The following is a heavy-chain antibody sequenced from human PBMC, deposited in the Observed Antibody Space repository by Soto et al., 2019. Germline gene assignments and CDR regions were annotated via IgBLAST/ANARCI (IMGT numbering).Heavy chain of an antibody. J-gene: IGHJ3*02. D-gene: IGHD2-15*01. V-gene: IGHV3-21*01. CDR3: AADCSGGSCYLTDAFDI. Sequence: EVQLVESGGGLVKPGGSLRLSCAASGFTFSSYSMNWVRQAPGKGLEWVSSISSSSSYIYYADSVKGRFTSSRDNAKNSLYLQMNSLRAEDTAVYYCAADCSGGSCYLTDAFDIWGQGTMVTVSS. CDR1: GFTFSSYS. CDR2: ISSSSSYI.